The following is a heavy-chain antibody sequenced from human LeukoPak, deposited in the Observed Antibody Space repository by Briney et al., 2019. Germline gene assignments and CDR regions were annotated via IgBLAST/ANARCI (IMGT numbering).Heavy chain of an antibody. J-gene: IGHJ5*02. D-gene: IGHD1-26*01. CDR3: AKDRGATGSDWFDP. V-gene: IGHV3-33*06. CDR1: GVTFSSYG. Sequence: GGSLRLSCAASGVTFSSYGMHWVRQAPGKGLEWVAVIWSDGSNKDYADSVKGRFTISRDNSKNTLYLEMNRLRAEDTAVYYCAKDRGATGSDWFDPWGQGTLVSVSS. CDR2: IWSDGSNK.